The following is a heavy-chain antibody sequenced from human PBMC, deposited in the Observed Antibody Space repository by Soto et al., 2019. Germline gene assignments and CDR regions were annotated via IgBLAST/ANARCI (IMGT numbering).Heavy chain of an antibody. CDR3: ARMVRGSKIDYYYYMDV. CDR2: ISASNGDT. V-gene: IGHV1-18*04. CDR1: GYTFTNHG. D-gene: IGHD3-10*01. Sequence: QVELVQSGVEVKKPGASVKVSCKASGYTFTNHGLSWVRQAPGQGLEWMGWISASNGDTNYAQKFLGRVTVTTDTSTSTGYMELRSLKSEDTAGYYCARMVRGSKIDYYYYMDVWGKGTTVIVSS. J-gene: IGHJ6*03.